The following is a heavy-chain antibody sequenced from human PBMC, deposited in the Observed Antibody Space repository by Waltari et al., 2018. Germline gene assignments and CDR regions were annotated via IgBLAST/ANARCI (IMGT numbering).Heavy chain of an antibody. J-gene: IGHJ3*01. D-gene: IGHD6-19*01. CDR3: ARHVSGPTRAAFDV. V-gene: IGHV3-53*01. CDR1: GFTVNSNY. CDR2: IPLGTNA. Sequence: EVQLVESGGGLIQPGGSLRPTCVGSGFTVNSNYMSWVRQVPGKGLEWVSNIPLGTNANYAESVRGRFTISRDNSKDTLYLQMNSLRVEDTAVYFCARHVSGPTRAAFDVWGQGTMVTVSP.